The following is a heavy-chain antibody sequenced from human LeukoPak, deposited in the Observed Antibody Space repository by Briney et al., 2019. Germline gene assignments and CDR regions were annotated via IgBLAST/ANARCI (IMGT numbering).Heavy chain of an antibody. CDR2: IYTSGST. CDR1: GGSISSYY. J-gene: IGHJ4*02. Sequence: PSETLSLTCTVSGGSISSYYWSWIRQPPGEGLEWIGYIYTSGSTNYNPSLKSRVTISVDTSKNQFSLKLSSVTAADTAVYYCARQTYYYDSSGYYMYYFDYWGQGTLVTVSS. CDR3: ARQTYYYDSSGYYMYYFDY. V-gene: IGHV4-4*09. D-gene: IGHD3-22*01.